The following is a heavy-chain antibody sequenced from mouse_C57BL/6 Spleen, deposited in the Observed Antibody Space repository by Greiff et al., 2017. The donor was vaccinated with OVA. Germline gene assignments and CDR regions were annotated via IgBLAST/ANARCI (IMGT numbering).Heavy chain of an antibody. D-gene: IGHD1-1*01. CDR2: IYPSDSET. Sequence: VQLQQPGAELVRPGSSVKLSCKASGYTFTSYWMDWVKQRPGQGLEWIGNIYPSDSETHYNQKFKDKATLTVDKSSSTAYMQLSSLTSEDSAVYYCARAGASYGSNYWGQGTTLTVSS. CDR1: GYTFTSYW. J-gene: IGHJ2*01. CDR3: ARAGASYGSNY. V-gene: IGHV1-61*01.